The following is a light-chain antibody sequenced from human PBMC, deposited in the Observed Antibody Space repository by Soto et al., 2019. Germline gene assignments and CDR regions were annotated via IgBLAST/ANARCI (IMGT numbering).Light chain of an antibody. CDR2: RAS. J-gene: IGLJ2*01. CDR1: SSNIGSNH. V-gene: IGLV1-47*01. Sequence: QSVLTQPPSASGTPGQRVTISCSGSSSNIGSNHVYWYQQVPGTAPRLLMYRASQRPSGVPDRFSGSKSGTSASLAISGLRSEDEADYYCAAWDDTLNGLVFGGGTKLTVL. CDR3: AAWDDTLNGLV.